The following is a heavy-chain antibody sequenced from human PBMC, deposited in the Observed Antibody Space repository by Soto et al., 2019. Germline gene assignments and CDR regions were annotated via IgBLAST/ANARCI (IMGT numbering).Heavy chain of an antibody. Sequence: GGSLRLSCAASGFTVSSNYMSWVRQAPGEGLEWVSVIYSGGSTYYADSVKGRFTISRDNSKNTLYLQMDSLRAEDTAVYYCARGGWSGYFFNYFDYWGQGTLVTVSS. CDR1: GFTVSSNY. CDR3: ARGGWSGYFFNYFDY. V-gene: IGHV3-53*01. D-gene: IGHD3-3*01. CDR2: IYSGGST. J-gene: IGHJ4*02.